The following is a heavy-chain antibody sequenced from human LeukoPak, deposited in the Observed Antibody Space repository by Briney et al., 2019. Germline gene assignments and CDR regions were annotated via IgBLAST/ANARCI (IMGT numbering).Heavy chain of an antibody. CDR3: ARYRYGGPADY. D-gene: IGHD3-16*02. CDR1: GYAIRSCFY. V-gene: IGHV4-38-2*01. Sequence: SETLSLTCAVSGYAIRSCFYWGWLRPPPGKELEGIGSIYHAGSTYYTPSLKRRVTISVDTSKNHFSLTLNSATVADTAVYYCARYRYGGPADYWGPGTQITVSS. CDR2: IYHAGST. J-gene: IGHJ4*02.